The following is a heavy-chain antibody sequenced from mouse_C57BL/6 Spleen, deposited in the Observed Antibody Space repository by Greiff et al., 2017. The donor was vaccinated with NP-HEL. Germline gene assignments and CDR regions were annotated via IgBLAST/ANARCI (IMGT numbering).Heavy chain of an antibody. D-gene: IGHD2-3*01. V-gene: IGHV3-8*01. CDR2: ISYSGST. CDR1: GYSITSDY. Sequence: EVKLMESGPGLAKPSQTLSLTCSVTGYSITSDYWNWIRKFPGNKLEYMGYISYSGSTYYNPSLKSRISITRDTSKNQYYLQLNSVTTEDTATYYCARESYDGYFHWYFDVWGTGTTVTVSS. J-gene: IGHJ1*03. CDR3: ARESYDGYFHWYFDV.